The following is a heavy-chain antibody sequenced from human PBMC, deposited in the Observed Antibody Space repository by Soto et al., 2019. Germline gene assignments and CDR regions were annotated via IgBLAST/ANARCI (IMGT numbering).Heavy chain of an antibody. D-gene: IGHD2-2*01. CDR2: IKQDGSEK. V-gene: IGHV3-7*01. Sequence: PGGSLRLSCAASGFTFSSYWMSWVRQAPGKGLEWVANIKQDGSEKYYVDSVKGRFTISRDNAKNSLYLQMNSLRAEDTAVYYCARPTSGAAAINYYYHYGMDVWGQGTTVTVSS. CDR1: GFTFSSYW. J-gene: IGHJ6*02. CDR3: ARPTSGAAAINYYYHYGMDV.